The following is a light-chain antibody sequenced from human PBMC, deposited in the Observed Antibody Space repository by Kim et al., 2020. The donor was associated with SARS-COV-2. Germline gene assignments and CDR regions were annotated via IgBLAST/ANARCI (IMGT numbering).Light chain of an antibody. CDR3: RQRAKWPPWT. CDR1: LSVTKY. V-gene: IGKV3-11*01. J-gene: IGKJ1*01. Sequence: IVLTQSPANLSLSPGERATLSCRASLSVTKYLAWYQQRPGQPPRLLVYDTSNRATGVPPRFSGSGSGTDFTLTISGLEPEDSAVYFCRQRAKWPPWTFGQGTKVDIK. CDR2: DTS.